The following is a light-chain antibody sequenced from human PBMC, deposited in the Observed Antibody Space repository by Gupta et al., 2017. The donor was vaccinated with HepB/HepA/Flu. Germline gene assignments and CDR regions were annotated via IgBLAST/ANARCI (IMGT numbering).Light chain of an antibody. J-gene: IGLJ1*01. CDR1: SSDVGGYNY. CDR2: DVT. CDR3: SSDAGSNNFV. V-gene: IGLV2-8*01. Sequence: QSALTPPPSASGSPGQSVTISCTGPSSDVGGYNYVSCYQLHPAKAPSLMFYDVTSRTAGAPDSFSGNKSGNTASNTVSGHEAEGDADYYYSSDAGSNNFVVGSGTKITVL.